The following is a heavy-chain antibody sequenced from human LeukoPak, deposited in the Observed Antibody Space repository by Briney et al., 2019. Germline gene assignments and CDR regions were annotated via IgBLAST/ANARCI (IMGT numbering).Heavy chain of an antibody. Sequence: PSQTLSLTCTVSGGSISSGSYYWSWIRQPAGKGLEWIGRIYTSGSTNYNPSLKSRVTISVDTSKNQFSLKLSSVTAADTAVYYCARQQYPSIVGASRRFDIWGQGTMVTVSS. CDR1: GGSISSGSYY. D-gene: IGHD1-26*01. CDR3: ARQQYPSIVGASRRFDI. J-gene: IGHJ3*02. V-gene: IGHV4-61*02. CDR2: IYTSGST.